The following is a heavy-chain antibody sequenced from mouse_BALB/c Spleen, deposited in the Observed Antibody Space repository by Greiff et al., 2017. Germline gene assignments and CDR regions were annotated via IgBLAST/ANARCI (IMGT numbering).Heavy chain of an antibody. CDR2: IDPANGNT. Sequence: EVQLQQSGAELVKPGASVKLSCTASGFNIKDTYMHWVKQRPEQGLEWIGRIDPANGNTKYDPKFQGKATITADTSSNTAYLQLSSLTSEDTDVYYCAPFITTATSYAMDYWGQGTSVTVSS. CDR1: GFNIKDTY. CDR3: APFITTATSYAMDY. D-gene: IGHD1-2*01. J-gene: IGHJ4*01. V-gene: IGHV14-3*02.